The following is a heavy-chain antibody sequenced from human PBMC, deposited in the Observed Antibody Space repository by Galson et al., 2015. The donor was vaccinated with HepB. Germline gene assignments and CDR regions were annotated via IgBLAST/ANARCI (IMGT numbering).Heavy chain of an antibody. Sequence: SLRLSCAASGFTVNSYWMHWVRQAPGKGLVWVSRINEHGSRVDYADSVKGRFTISRDNAKNTLYLQMNSLTAEDTAVYYCSKDTFGPDDSWGQGTLVTVSS. J-gene: IGHJ4*02. CDR1: GFTVNSYW. CDR2: INEHGSRV. CDR3: SKDTFGPDDS. D-gene: IGHD3-10*01. V-gene: IGHV3-74*01.